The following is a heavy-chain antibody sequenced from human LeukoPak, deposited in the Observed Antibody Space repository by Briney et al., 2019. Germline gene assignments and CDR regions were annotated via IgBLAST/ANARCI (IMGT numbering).Heavy chain of an antibody. J-gene: IGHJ4*02. CDR3: AKYSSSFRSYYFDY. V-gene: IGHV3-23*01. D-gene: IGHD6-6*01. Sequence: GGSLRLSCAASGFTFSSYAMSWVRQAPGKGLEWASAISGSGGSTYYADSVKGRFTISRDNSKNTLYLQMNSLRAEDTAVYYCAKYSSSFRSYYFDYWGQGTLVTVSS. CDR2: ISGSGGST. CDR1: GFTFSSYA.